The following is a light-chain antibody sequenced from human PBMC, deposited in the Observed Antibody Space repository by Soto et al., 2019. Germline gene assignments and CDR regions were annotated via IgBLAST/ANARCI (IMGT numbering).Light chain of an antibody. Sequence: ETVMAQSPATLSVSPGETATLSCRASQSVSSKLAWYQQKPGQAPRLLIYSASTRATGIPARSSGSGSGTEFTLTIRSLQSEDFAVYYCQQYNNWPPITFGQGTRLEIK. J-gene: IGKJ5*01. CDR1: QSVSSK. CDR2: SAS. V-gene: IGKV3-15*01. CDR3: QQYNNWPPIT.